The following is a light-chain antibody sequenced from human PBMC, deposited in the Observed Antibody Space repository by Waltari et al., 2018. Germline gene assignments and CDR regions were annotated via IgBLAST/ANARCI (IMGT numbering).Light chain of an antibody. CDR3: SSYAGSNFVV. V-gene: IGLV2-8*01. Sequence: QSALAQPPSASGSPGQSVTISCTGTSSDVGGYNYVSWYQQHPGKAPKLIIYEVSKRPSGVPDRFSGSKAGNTASLTVSGLQAEDEAAYYCSSYAGSNFVVFGGGTKVTVL. J-gene: IGLJ2*01. CDR1: SSDVGGYNY. CDR2: EVS.